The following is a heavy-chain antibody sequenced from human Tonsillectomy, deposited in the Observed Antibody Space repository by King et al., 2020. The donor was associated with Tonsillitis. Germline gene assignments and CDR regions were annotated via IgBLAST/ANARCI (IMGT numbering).Heavy chain of an antibody. CDR3: ASGTERIGVARLPDC. J-gene: IGHJ4*01. CDR2: ISAFNGNR. CDR1: GYTFTSYG. Sequence: QLVQSGAEVKKPGASVKVSCKASGYTFTSYGISWVRQAPGQGLEWMGWISAFNGNRNYAQKLQGRVTMTTYTSTSTAYMELRSLRSDDTAVYYCASGTERIGVARLPDCGGEGSLLTVPS. D-gene: IGHD6-19*01. V-gene: IGHV1-18*01.